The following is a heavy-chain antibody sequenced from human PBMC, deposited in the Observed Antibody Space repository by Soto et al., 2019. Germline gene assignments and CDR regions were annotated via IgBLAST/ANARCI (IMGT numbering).Heavy chain of an antibody. CDR1: GYSFTSYW. V-gene: IGHV5-51*01. CDR3: ARHPRYCSSSSCESFDY. J-gene: IGHJ4*02. CDR2: IYPGDSDT. D-gene: IGHD2-2*01. Sequence: GVSLKISCKGSGYSFTSYWIGWVRQMPGKGLEWMGIIYPGDSDTRYSPSFQGQVTISADKSISTAYLQWSSLKAPDTAMYYCARHPRYCSSSSCESFDYWGQGTLVTVSS.